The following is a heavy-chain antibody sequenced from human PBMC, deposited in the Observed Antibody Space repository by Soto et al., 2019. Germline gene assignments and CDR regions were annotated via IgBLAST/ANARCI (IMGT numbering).Heavy chain of an antibody. Sequence: QVQLQESGPGLVKPSQTLSLTCTVSGGSISNNHYCWSWIRQSPGKGLEWIGHIYDGGRTYNNPYLKRRVTISADTSKNQFSLTLTSVTGADTAVYYCARCLSSEKVDSWGQGTLVTVSS. J-gene: IGHJ4*02. V-gene: IGHV4-30-4*01. CDR2: IYDGGRT. CDR1: GGSISNNHYC. D-gene: IGHD3-10*01. CDR3: ARCLSSEKVDS.